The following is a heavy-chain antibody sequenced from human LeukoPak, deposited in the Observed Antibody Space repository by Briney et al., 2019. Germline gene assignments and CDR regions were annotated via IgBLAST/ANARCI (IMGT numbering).Heavy chain of an antibody. CDR1: GYSVSSTYY. J-gene: IGHJ4*02. V-gene: IGHV4-38-2*02. CDR3: ARQTGSGLFILP. Sequence: PSETLSLTCTVSGYSVSSTYYWGWIRRPPGKGLEWIGSIYYSGNTYYNASLKRQVSISIDTSKNQFSLKLTSVTAADTAVYYCARQTGSGLFILPGGQGTLVTVSS. D-gene: IGHD3/OR15-3a*01. CDR2: IYYSGNT.